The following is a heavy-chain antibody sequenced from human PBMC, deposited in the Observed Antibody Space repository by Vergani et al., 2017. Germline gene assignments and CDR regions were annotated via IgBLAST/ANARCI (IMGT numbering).Heavy chain of an antibody. Sequence: EVQLLESGGGLVQPGGSLRLSCAASGFTFSTYAMTWVRQAPGKGLEWVSTISNDGGSTYYADSVKGRFTISRDNSKNTLSLQMNSLTAEDTAIYYCAGPQETSAYYYGGFDYWGQRILVTVSS. V-gene: IGHV3-23*01. D-gene: IGHD3-22*01. CDR3: AGPQETSAYYYGGFDY. J-gene: IGHJ4*01. CDR1: GFTFSTYA. CDR2: ISNDGGST.